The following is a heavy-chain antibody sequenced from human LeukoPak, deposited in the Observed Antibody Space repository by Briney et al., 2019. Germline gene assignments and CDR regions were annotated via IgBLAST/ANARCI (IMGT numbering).Heavy chain of an antibody. V-gene: IGHV3-15*01. D-gene: IGHD2-2*01. CDR3: TSNLYCSTSSCYALDN. CDR1: GFTFSNGW. J-gene: IGHJ4*02. CDR2: IKSKSERGTP. Sequence: PGGSLRLSCAASGFTFSNGWMSWVRQAPGKGLEWVGRIKSKSERGTPDYAAHVKGRFTISRDGSTNTVYLHMNSLKTEDTAVYFCTSNLYCSTSSCYALDNWGKGTLVAVSP.